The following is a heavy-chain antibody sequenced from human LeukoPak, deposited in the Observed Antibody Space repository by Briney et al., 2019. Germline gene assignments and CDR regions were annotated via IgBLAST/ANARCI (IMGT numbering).Heavy chain of an antibody. J-gene: IGHJ4*02. CDR3: ARDPGYSGIDY. V-gene: IGHV4-61*01. D-gene: IGHD5-12*01. Sequence: KPSETLSLTCTVSGGSVSSGSYYWSWIRQPPGKGLEWIGYIYYSGSTNYNPPLKSRVTISVDTSKNQFSLKLSSVTAADTAVYYRARDPGYSGIDYWGQGTLVTVSS. CDR1: GGSVSSGSYY. CDR2: IYYSGST.